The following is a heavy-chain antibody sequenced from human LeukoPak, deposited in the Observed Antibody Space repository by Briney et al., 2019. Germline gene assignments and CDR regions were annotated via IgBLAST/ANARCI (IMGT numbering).Heavy chain of an antibody. CDR2: INPNSGGT. CDR3: ARPTYYYDSSGYLTDPNWFDP. V-gene: IGHV1-2*02. CDR1: GYTFTGYY. D-gene: IGHD3-22*01. J-gene: IGHJ5*02. Sequence: GASVKVSCKASGYTFTGYYMHWVRQAPGQGLEWMGWINPNSGGTNYAQKFQGRVTMTRDTSISTAYMELSRLRSDDTAVYYCARPTYYYDSSGYLTDPNWFDPWGQGTLVTVSS.